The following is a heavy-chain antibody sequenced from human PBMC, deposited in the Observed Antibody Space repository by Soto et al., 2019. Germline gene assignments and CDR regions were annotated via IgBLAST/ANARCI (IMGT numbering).Heavy chain of an antibody. V-gene: IGHV3-30-3*01. CDR3: ARGPFNNWNDDFDY. CDR1: GFTFSSYA. J-gene: IGHJ4*02. CDR2: ISYDGSNK. Sequence: PGGSLRLSCAASGFTFSSYAMHWVRQAPGKGLEWVAVISYDGSNKYYADSVKGRFTISRDNSKNTLYLQMNSLRAEDTAVYYCARGPFNNWNDDFDYWGQGTLVTVSS. D-gene: IGHD1-1*01.